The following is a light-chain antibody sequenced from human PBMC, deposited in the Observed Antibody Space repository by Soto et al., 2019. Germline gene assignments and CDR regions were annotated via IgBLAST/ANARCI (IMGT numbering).Light chain of an antibody. J-gene: IGLJ2*01. CDR3: NSYTSSYTLV. Sequence: QSVLTQPPSASGSPGQSVTISCSGTGGDIGRYDFVSWYQQHPGKAPKLVIYEVSNRPSWVSNRFSGSKSGNTASLTISGLQPEDEADYYCNSYTSSYTLVFGGGTKVTVL. CDR1: GGDIGRYDF. CDR2: EVS. V-gene: IGLV2-14*01.